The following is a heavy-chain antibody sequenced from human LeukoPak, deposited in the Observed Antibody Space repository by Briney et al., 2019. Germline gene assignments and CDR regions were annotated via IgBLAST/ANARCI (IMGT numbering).Heavy chain of an antibody. V-gene: IGHV3-21*01. CDR3: ARVTPPGHAFDI. D-gene: IGHD2-15*01. J-gene: IGHJ3*02. CDR2: ISSSSSHI. CDR1: GFTFSSYA. Sequence: PGGSLRLSYAASGFTFSSYAMSWARQAPGKGLGWVSSISSSSSHIYYADSVKGRFTISRDNAKNSLYLQMNSLRAEDTAVYYCARVTPPGHAFDIWGLGTMVTVSS.